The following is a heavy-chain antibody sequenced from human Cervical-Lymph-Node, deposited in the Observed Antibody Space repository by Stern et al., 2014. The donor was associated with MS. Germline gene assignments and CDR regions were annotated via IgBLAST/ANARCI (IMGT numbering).Heavy chain of an antibody. J-gene: IGHJ3*02. V-gene: IGHV4-61*01. CDR1: GGSVSSGSYY. D-gene: IGHD1-26*01. CDR2: IYHSGNT. CDR3: AREGGWEAPNAFVI. Sequence: QVQLQESGPGLVKPSETLSLTCTVSGGSVSSGSYYWSWIRQPPGKGLEWIGYIYHSGNTNYNPSLKSRVTMSIDTSKNQFSLKLSSVTAADTAVYYCAREGGWEAPNAFVIWGQGTMVIVSS.